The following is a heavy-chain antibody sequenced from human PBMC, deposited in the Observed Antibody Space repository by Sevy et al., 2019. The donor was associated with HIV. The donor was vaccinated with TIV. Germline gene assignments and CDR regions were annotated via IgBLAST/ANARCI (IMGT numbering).Heavy chain of an antibody. J-gene: IGHJ3*02. CDR3: FGSGSRDAFDI. V-gene: IGHV3-15*01. CDR2: IKSKTDGGTT. D-gene: IGHD3-10*01. Sequence: GGSLRLSCAASGFTFSNAWMSWVPQAPGKGLEWVGRIKSKTDGGTTDYSAPVKGRFTISRDDSKNTLYLQMNSLKTEDTAVYYCFGSGSRDAFDIWGQGTMVTVSS. CDR1: GFTFSNAW.